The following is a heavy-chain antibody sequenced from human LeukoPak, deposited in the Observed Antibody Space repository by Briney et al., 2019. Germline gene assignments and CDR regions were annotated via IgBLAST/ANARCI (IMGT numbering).Heavy chain of an antibody. CDR1: GFTFSSYG. CDR3: AKDLRNYGKNFDY. Sequence: GGSLRLSCAASGFTFSSYGMHWVRQSPGKGLEWVAFIRYDGSNKYYADSVKGRFTISRDNSKNTLYLQMNSLRAEDTAVYYCAKDLRNYGKNFDYWGQGPLVTVSS. J-gene: IGHJ4*02. CDR2: IRYDGSNK. D-gene: IGHD1-7*01. V-gene: IGHV3-30*02.